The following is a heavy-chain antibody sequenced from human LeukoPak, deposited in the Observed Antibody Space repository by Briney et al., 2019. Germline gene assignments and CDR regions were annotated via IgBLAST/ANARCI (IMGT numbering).Heavy chain of an antibody. CDR2: IKQDGSEN. J-gene: IGHJ4*02. D-gene: IGHD2-21*02. Sequence: GGSLRLSCAASGFTFSSYWMSWVRQAPGKGLEWVANIKQDGSENYYVDSVKGRFTISRDNAKNSMYLQMNSLRAEDTAVYYCARDCEAYCAADPPDYWGQGTLVTVSS. CDR1: GFTFSSYW. CDR3: ARDCEAYCAADPPDY. V-gene: IGHV3-7*01.